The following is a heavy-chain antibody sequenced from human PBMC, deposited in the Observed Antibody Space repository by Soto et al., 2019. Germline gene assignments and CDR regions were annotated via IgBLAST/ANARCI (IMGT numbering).Heavy chain of an antibody. Sequence: PGGSLRLSCAASGFTFRSYAMSWVRQAPGKGLEWVSTISGSGDATYYADSVKGRFTISRGNSKNTLYLQMKSLRADDTAVYYCAKDVGGIPYDSWGQGTLVTVSS. V-gene: IGHV3-23*01. CDR3: AKDVGGIPYDS. CDR1: GFTFRSYA. J-gene: IGHJ4*02. D-gene: IGHD3-10*01. CDR2: ISGSGDAT.